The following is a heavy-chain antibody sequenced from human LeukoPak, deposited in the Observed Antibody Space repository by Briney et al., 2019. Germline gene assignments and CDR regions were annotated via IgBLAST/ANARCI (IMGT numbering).Heavy chain of an antibody. CDR3: VRDRHTAIVGFDP. V-gene: IGHV4-59*01. CDR2: IYYSGST. J-gene: IGHJ5*02. CDR1: GGSISDYY. Sequence: SETLSLTCTVSGGSISDYYWSWIRQPPGKGLEWIGYIYYSGSTNYNPSVKSRVTISVDTSKNQFSLKLSSVTAADTAVYYCVRDRHTAIVGFDPWGQGTLVTVSS. D-gene: IGHD5-18*01.